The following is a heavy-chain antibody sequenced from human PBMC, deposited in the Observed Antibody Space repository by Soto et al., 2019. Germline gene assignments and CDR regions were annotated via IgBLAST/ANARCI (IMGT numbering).Heavy chain of an antibody. Sequence: LKASETLSLTCAVYGGSFSGYYWSWIRQPPGKGLEWIGEINHSGSTNYNPSLKSRVTISVDTSKNQFSLKLSSVTAADTAVYYCAREKGDYAEIYYYYMDVWGKGTTVTVSS. D-gene: IGHD4-17*01. CDR3: AREKGDYAEIYYYYMDV. CDR2: INHSGST. V-gene: IGHV4-34*01. CDR1: GGSFSGYY. J-gene: IGHJ6*03.